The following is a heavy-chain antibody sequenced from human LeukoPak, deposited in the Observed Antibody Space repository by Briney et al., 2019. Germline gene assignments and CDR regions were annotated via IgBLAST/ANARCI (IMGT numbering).Heavy chain of an antibody. V-gene: IGHV4-39*01. Sequence: SSETLSLTCTVSGGSISSSSYYWGWIRQPPGKGLEWIGSIYYSGSTYYNPSLKSRVTISVDTSKNQFSLKLSSVTAADTAVYYCAREGFEIAAIKPPPRYGMDVWGQGTTVTVSS. CDR1: GGSISSSSYY. J-gene: IGHJ6*02. D-gene: IGHD2-15*01. CDR3: AREGFEIAAIKPPPRYGMDV. CDR2: IYYSGST.